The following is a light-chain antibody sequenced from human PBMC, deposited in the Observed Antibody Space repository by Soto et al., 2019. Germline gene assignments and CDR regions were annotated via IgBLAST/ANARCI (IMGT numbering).Light chain of an antibody. J-gene: IGKJ5*01. CDR1: QSVSSN. Sequence: EIVMTQSPATLSVSPGERATLSCRASQSVSSNLAWYQHKPGQAPRLLISGASTRATGIPARFSGSGSGTEFTLTISSLQSEDFAVYYCQQRSSAITFGQGTRLEIK. CDR2: GAS. CDR3: QQRSSAIT. V-gene: IGKV3-15*01.